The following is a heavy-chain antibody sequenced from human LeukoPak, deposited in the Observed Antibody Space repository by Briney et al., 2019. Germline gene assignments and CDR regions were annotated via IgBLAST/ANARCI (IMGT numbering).Heavy chain of an antibody. CDR1: GGSCDDYY. Sequence: PSETLSPTCDLSGGSCDDYYCSWIRQPPGKGLEWIGEIHPHGIFYYNSSLMSRVTISIDTSKTQFSLRLTSVTAADTAFYYCSRGRDRSKAGDHWGPGSLVTVSS. D-gene: IGHD5-24*01. CDR2: IHPHGIF. V-gene: IGHV4-34*01. J-gene: IGHJ4*02. CDR3: SRGRDRSKAGDH.